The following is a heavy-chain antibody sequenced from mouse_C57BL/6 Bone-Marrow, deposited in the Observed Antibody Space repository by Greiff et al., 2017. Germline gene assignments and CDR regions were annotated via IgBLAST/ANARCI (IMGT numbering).Heavy chain of an antibody. J-gene: IGHJ1*03. Sequence: EVKVVESGGGLVQPGESLKLSCESNEYEFPSHDMSWVRKTPEKRLELVAAINSDGGSTYYPDTMERRFIISRDNTKKTLYLQMSSLRSEDTALYYCARHNYDYDGSVWYFDVWGTGTTVTVSS. D-gene: IGHD2-4*01. CDR3: ARHNYDYDGSVWYFDV. CDR2: INSDGGST. CDR1: EYEFPSHD. V-gene: IGHV5-2*01.